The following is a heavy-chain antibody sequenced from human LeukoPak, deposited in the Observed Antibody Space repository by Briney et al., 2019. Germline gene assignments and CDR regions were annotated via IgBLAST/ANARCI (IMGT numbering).Heavy chain of an antibody. CDR2: IYHSGST. Sequence: PSETLSLTCTVSGYSISSGYYWGWIRQPPGKGLEWIGSIYHSGSTYYNPSLKSRVTISVDTSKNQFSLKLSSVTAADTAVYYCAGLPITMGFDPWGQGTLVTVSS. V-gene: IGHV4-38-2*02. CDR3: AGLPITMGFDP. D-gene: IGHD3-10*01. CDR1: GYSISSGYY. J-gene: IGHJ5*02.